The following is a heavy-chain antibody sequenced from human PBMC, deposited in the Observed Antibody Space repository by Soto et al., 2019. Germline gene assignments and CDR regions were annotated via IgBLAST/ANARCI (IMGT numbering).Heavy chain of an antibody. Sequence: PGGSLRLSCAASGFTFSSYGMHWVRQAPGKGLEWVAVISYDGSNKYYADSVKGRFTISRDNSKNTLYLQMNSLRAEDTAVYYYAEEEGGSYGTVLVSYYSYYGMDVWGQGTTVTVSS. D-gene: IGHD5-18*01. V-gene: IGHV3-30*18. J-gene: IGHJ6*02. CDR2: ISYDGSNK. CDR1: GFTFSSYG. CDR3: AEEEGGSYGTVLVSYYSYYGMDV.